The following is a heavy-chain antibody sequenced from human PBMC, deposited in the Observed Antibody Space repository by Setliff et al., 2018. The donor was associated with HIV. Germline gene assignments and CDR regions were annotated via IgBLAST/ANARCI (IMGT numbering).Heavy chain of an antibody. CDR3: ARKAGYCPHGGCWIPLDY. CDR1: GGTLSNYV. Sequence: SVKVSCKTSGGTLSNYVFTWVRQAPGQGLEWMGMIIPMYNIPAYAQKFQGRVTITTDESTNTAYMELGSLRSEDTAVYYCARKAGYCPHGGCWIPLDYWGQGTLVTVSS. D-gene: IGHD2-8*01. V-gene: IGHV1-69*05. J-gene: IGHJ4*02. CDR2: IIPMYNIP.